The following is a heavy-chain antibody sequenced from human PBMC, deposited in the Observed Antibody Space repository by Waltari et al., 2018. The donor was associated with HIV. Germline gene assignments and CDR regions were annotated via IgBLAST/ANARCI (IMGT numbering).Heavy chain of an antibody. J-gene: IGHJ4*02. Sequence: EVQLVESGGGLVQPGVSLRLSCAASGFSVLRKYMSWVRQAPGKGLEWVSIIYCGGTTDDVRFVKCRFNICSENFKNTMDLRRNSLRAVEEAVYYWARDPLMRGGNRGQSPHWGQGALVTVSS. CDR1: GFSVLRKY. D-gene: IGHD3-10*01. CDR3: ARDPLMRGGNRGQSPH. V-gene: IGHV3-66*01. CDR2: IYCGGTT.